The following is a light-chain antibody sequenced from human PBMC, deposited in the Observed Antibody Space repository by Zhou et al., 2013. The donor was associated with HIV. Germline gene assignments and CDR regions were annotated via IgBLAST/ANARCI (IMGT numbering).Light chain of an antibody. J-gene: IGKJ2*01. Sequence: PGERATFSCRASQSVSSGYLAWYQQKPGQAPRLLIYGASSRATGISDRFSGSGSGTDFTLTISRLEPEDFAVYYCQQYGSSPYTFGQGTKVEIK. V-gene: IGKV3-20*01. CDR3: QQYGSSPYT. CDR2: GAS. CDR1: QSVSSGY.